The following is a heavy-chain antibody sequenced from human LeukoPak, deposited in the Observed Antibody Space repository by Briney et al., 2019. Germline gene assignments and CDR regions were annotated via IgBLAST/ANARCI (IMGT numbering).Heavy chain of an antibody. J-gene: IGHJ6*02. CDR2: MSYNTGGT. Sequence: ASVTVSCKASGYTLSGYYMHWVRQAPGQGLEWMGWMSYNTGGTNFAQKFQGRVTMTRDTSITTVYMELSSLTSDDTAVYYCARSGYYYGLDVWGQGTTVTVSS. D-gene: IGHD3-10*01. CDR1: GYTLSGYY. V-gene: IGHV1-2*02. CDR3: ARSGYYYGLDV.